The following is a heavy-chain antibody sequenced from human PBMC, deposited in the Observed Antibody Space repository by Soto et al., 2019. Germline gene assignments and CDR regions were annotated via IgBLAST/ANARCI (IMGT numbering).Heavy chain of an antibody. J-gene: IGHJ4*02. CDR3: VKEKLYSNYEYYFDY. D-gene: IGHD4-4*01. CDR1: GFSFRNYA. Sequence: GGSLRLSCAASGFSFRNYAMHWVRRAPGKGLEWVSGISWHSGTIGYADSVRGRFTISRDNAKNSLYLQMNSLRPEDTALYFCVKEKLYSNYEYYFDYWGQGTLVTISS. V-gene: IGHV3-9*01. CDR2: ISWHSGTI.